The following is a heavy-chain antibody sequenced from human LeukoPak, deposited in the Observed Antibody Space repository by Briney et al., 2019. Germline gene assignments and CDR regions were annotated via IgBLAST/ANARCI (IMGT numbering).Heavy chain of an antibody. D-gene: IGHD6-19*01. CDR3: AKGLWRINSSGWYMLRRGNLEYYFDY. CDR2: ISGSGGST. CDR1: GFTFSSYG. V-gene: IGHV3-23*01. Sequence: PGGTLRLSCAASGFTFSSYGMSWARQAPGKGLEWVSAISGSGGSTYYADSVKGRFTISRDNSKKTLYLQMNSLRAEDTAVYYCAKGLWRINSSGWYMLRRGNLEYYFDYWGQGPLVTVSS. J-gene: IGHJ4*02.